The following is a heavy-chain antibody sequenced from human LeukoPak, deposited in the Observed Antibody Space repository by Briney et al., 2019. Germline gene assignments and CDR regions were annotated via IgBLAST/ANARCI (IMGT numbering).Heavy chain of an antibody. V-gene: IGHV3-43*01. CDR1: GFTFDDYT. CDR3: AKDTSTIAVAGTCFDY. D-gene: IGHD6-19*01. Sequence: GGSLRLSCAASGFTFDDYTMHWVRQAPGKGLEWVSLISWDGGSTYYADSVKGRFTISRDNSKNTLYLQMNSLRVEDTAVYYCAKDTSTIAVAGTCFDYWGQGTLVTVSS. CDR2: ISWDGGST. J-gene: IGHJ4*02.